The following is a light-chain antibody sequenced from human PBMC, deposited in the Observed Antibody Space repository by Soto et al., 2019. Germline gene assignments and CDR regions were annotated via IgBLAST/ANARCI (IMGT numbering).Light chain of an antibody. CDR2: CAS. V-gene: IGKV4-1*01. CDR3: QQYYPFPRT. J-gene: IGKJ1*01. CDR1: QSLLYTSNNKNY. Sequence: DIVMTQSPDSLAVSLGERATINCKSSQSLLYTSNNKNYLSWYQKNPGLPPKVLLYCASTQEIVVPDRFTGIGTGTNFTLTISSLQAEDVAVYYFQQYYPFPRTFGQGSKVEIK.